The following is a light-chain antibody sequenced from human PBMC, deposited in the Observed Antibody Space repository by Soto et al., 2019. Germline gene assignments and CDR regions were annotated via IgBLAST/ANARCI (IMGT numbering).Light chain of an antibody. CDR2: DAS. Sequence: ECVLTQSPGTLTFSPGESAALCWRASQSMSSSYLAWYQQKPGQAPRLLIYDASSRATGIPARFSGSGSGTDFTLTISRLETEDFAVYYCQQYGSSGTFGQGTKVDIK. CDR3: QQYGSSGT. J-gene: IGKJ1*01. CDR1: QSMSSSY. V-gene: IGKV3-20*01.